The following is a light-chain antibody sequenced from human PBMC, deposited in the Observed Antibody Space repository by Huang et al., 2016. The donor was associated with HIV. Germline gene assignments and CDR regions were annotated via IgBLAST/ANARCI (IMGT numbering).Light chain of an antibody. V-gene: IGKV1-39*01. Sequence: DIQITQFPSSLSASVGDRVIITCRASQNINRYLNWYQQQPGQAPKLLISGASKLQSGSPSSFSGSGSGTHFTLAISSLSPEDSATYYCQQSAVTPRTFGQGTKLEI. CDR3: QQSAVTPRT. CDR1: QNINRY. CDR2: GAS. J-gene: IGKJ2*01.